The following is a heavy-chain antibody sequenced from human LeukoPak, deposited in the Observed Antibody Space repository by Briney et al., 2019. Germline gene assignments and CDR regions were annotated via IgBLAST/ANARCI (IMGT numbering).Heavy chain of an antibody. V-gene: IGHV1-46*01. Sequence: ASVKVSCKASGYSFTTYYLHWVRQAPGQGFEWMGIINPGGGSTTYAQKFQGRVTMTRDTSTSTVYMELSSLRSADTAVYYCTRGGFTTMVRGVIITLDAFDIWGQGTMVTVSS. D-gene: IGHD3-10*01. J-gene: IGHJ3*02. CDR2: INPGGGST. CDR3: TRGGFTTMVRGVIITLDAFDI. CDR1: GYSFTTYY.